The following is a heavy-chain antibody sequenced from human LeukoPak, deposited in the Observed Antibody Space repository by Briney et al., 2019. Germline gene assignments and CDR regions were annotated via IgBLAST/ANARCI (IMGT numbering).Heavy chain of an antibody. D-gene: IGHD1-26*01. V-gene: IGHV4-59*01. Sequence: SETLSLTCTVSGCSISSYYWSWIRQPPGKGLEWIGYIYYSGSTNYNPSLKSRVTISVDTSKNQFYLKLSSVTAADTAVYYCARGRGSQGYWGQGTLVTVSS. CDR1: GCSISSYY. J-gene: IGHJ4*02. CDR2: IYYSGST. CDR3: ARGRGSQGY.